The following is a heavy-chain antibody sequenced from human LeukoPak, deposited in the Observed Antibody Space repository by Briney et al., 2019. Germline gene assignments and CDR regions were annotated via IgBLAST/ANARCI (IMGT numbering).Heavy chain of an antibody. Sequence: ASVKVSCKASGYTFTSYDINWVRQATGQGLEWMGWMNPNSGNTGCAQKFQGRVTMTRNTSISTAYMELSRLRSDDTAVYYCARAGIAAAAFFDYWGQGTLVTVSS. CDR3: ARAGIAAAAFFDY. V-gene: IGHV1-8*01. D-gene: IGHD6-13*01. CDR2: MNPNSGNT. CDR1: GYTFTSYD. J-gene: IGHJ4*02.